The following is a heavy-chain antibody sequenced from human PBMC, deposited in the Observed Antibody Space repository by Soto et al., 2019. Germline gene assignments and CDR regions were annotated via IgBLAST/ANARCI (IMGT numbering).Heavy chain of an antibody. CDR1: GFIVSNKH. CDR3: VGAAPGD. Sequence: EVQLVETGGGLMQPGWSLRLSCAASGFIVSNKHMGWVRQAPGKGLESVSILYTDDRTYYADSVKGRFTISRDNSKNTVSLQMNGLRDEDTAMYYCVGAAPGDWGQGTPVTVSS. J-gene: IGHJ4*02. V-gene: IGHV3-53*05. CDR2: LYTDDRT. D-gene: IGHD3-16*01.